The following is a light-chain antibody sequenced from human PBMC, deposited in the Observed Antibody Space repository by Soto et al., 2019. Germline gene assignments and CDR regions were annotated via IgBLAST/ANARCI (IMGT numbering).Light chain of an antibody. J-gene: IGKJ3*01. CDR1: QSVSSY. V-gene: IGKV3-11*01. CDR3: QQRSNWPPD. Sequence: IVLTQSPATLSLSRGERATLSCRASQSVSSYLSWYQQRPGQAPRLLIYDASTRATGIPARFSGSGSGTDFTLTIDSLESEDFAVYYCQQRSNWPPDFGPGTKVDI. CDR2: DAS.